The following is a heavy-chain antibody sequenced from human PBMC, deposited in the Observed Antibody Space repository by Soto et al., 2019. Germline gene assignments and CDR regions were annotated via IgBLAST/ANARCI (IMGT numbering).Heavy chain of an antibody. CDR2: IRSKANHYAT. J-gene: IGHJ4*02. D-gene: IGHD2-2*01. CDR1: GFTFSDSA. Sequence: GGSLRLSSAASGFTFSDSAMHWVRQASGKGLEWVGRIRSKANHYATAYAASVKGRFSISRDDSKNTAYLQMNSLKTEDTAVYYCSTGYCSSTRCFSPSFDYSGPVTLVTVSS. CDR3: STGYCSSTRCFSPSFDY. V-gene: IGHV3-73*01.